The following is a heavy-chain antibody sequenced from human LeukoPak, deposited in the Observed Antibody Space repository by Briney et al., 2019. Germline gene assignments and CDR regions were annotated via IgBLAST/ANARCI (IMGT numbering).Heavy chain of an antibody. D-gene: IGHD2-21*02. V-gene: IGHV1-18*01. CDR2: ISGYNDKA. CDR1: GYSFTYHG. Sequence: ASVKVSCKASGYSFTYHGISWVRQAPGQGLEWMGWISGYNDKAIYAQRFQGRVTMTTDTSTRTAYMELRSLTADDTAFHYCAKKGCGDDCYEAPAYFYYMDVWGKGTTVTVSS. CDR3: AKKGCGDDCYEAPAYFYYMDV. J-gene: IGHJ6*03.